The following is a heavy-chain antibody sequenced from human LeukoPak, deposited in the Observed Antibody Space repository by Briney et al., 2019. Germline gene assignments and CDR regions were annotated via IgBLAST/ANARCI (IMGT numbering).Heavy chain of an antibody. J-gene: IGHJ5*02. V-gene: IGHV1-18*01. CDR2: ISAYNGNT. CDR1: GYTLTSYG. Sequence: ASVKVSCKASGYTLTSYGISWVRQAPGQGLEWMGWISAYNGNTNYAQKLQGRVTMTTDTSTSTAYMELRSLRSDDTAVYYCARSFVPYDSNFWYGFDPWGQGTLVTVSS. CDR3: ARSFVPYDSNFWYGFDP. D-gene: IGHD6-13*01.